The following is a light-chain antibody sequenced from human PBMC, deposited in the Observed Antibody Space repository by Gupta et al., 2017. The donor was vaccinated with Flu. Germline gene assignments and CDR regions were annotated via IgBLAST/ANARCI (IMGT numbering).Light chain of an antibody. CDR3: ASCDGSRSHWV. J-gene: IGLJ3*02. Sequence: IFSCCGTTSNGGCDFVCWYQQPPAAPPHLLNSQNDRRPSVVPCRLSGTSSGTSGSLTIGGLRAEDDADYYSASCDGSRSHWVFGSGTKLTVL. V-gene: IGLV1-47*01. CDR1: TSNGGCDF. CDR2: QND.